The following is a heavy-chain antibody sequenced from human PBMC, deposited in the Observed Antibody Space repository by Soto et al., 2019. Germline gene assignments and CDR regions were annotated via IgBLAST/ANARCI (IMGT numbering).Heavy chain of an antibody. D-gene: IGHD1-20*01. V-gene: IGHV4-30-4*01. J-gene: IGHJ6*02. CDR3: ARDRAKWKDYYYYGMDV. CDR2: IYYSGRT. Sequence: QVQLQESGPGLVKPSPTLSLTCTVSGGSLSSGDDFWTWIRQPPGKGLEWIGYIYYSGRTYYHPARKRRRTMSVDTSKNQFSLKLSSVTAADTAVYYCARDRAKWKDYYYYGMDVWGQGTTVTVSS. CDR1: GGSLSSGDDF.